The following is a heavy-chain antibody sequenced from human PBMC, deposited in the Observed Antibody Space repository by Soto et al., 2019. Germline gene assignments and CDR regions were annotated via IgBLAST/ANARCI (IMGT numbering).Heavy chain of an antibody. CDR2: ISYDGRSQ. D-gene: IGHD3-3*01. J-gene: IGHJ4*02. CDR1: GFTLSGYG. Sequence: QVQVVESGGGVVQPGRSLRLACAASGFTLSGYGMLWVRRAPGKGLEWGAVISYDGRSQYYADSVKGRFTVSRDNSKSTLYLQMDSLGDEDSAVYYCAKGWSSSSRDFDYWGQGTLVTVSS. CDR3: AKGWSSSSRDFDY. V-gene: IGHV3-30*18.